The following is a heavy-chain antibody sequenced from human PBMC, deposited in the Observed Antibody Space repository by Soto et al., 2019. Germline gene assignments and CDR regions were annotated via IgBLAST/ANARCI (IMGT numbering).Heavy chain of an antibody. V-gene: IGHV4-59*01. CDR3: ARAINYSSSGRIFDY. Sequence: QVQLQESGPGLVKPSETLSLTCTVSGGSISSYYWSWIRQPPGKGLEWIGYIYYSGSTNYNPSLKSRVTISVDTSKNQFSLKLSSVTAADTAVYYCARAINYSSSGRIFDYWGQGTLVTVSS. J-gene: IGHJ4*02. D-gene: IGHD3-10*01. CDR2: IYYSGST. CDR1: GGSISSYY.